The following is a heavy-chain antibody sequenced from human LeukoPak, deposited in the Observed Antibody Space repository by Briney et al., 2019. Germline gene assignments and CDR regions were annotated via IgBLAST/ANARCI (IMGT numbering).Heavy chain of an antibody. CDR2: IHYSGRT. D-gene: IGHD4-17*01. V-gene: IGHV4-59*08. CDR1: GGSISSNY. J-gene: IGHJ2*01. Sequence: SEALSLTCTVSGGSISSNYWSWVRQPPGKGLEWIGYIHYSGRTNYNPSLKSRVTISVDTSKNQFSLNLSSVTAADTAVYYCARPATVTTSFWYFDLWGRGTLVTVSS. CDR3: ARPATVTTSFWYFDL.